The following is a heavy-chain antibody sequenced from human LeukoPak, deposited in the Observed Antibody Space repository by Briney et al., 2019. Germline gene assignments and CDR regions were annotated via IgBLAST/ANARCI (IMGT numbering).Heavy chain of an antibody. D-gene: IGHD1-26*01. CDR2: ISSSSTTI. CDR3: ARDPYSGSYGNYYYYFMDV. Sequence: PGGSLRLSCAASGFTFSSYSMMWVRQAPGKGLEWVSYISSSSTTIHYADSVKGRFTISRDNAKNSVYLQMNSLRAEDTAVYYCARDPYSGSYGNYYYYFMDVWGKGTTVTISS. J-gene: IGHJ6*03. CDR1: GFTFSSYS. V-gene: IGHV3-48*01.